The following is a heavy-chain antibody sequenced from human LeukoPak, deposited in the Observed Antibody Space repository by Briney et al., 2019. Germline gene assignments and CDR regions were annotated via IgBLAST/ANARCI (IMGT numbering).Heavy chain of an antibody. CDR3: ARGGDIVVVPAAIPHDAFDI. CDR2: IWYDGSNK. CDR1: GFTFSSYG. Sequence: PGGSLRLSCAASGFTFSSYGMHWVRQAPGKGLEWGAVIWYDGSNKDYADSVKGRFTISRDNSKNTLYLQMNSLRAEDTAVYYCARGGDIVVVPAAIPHDAFDIWGQGTMVTVSS. D-gene: IGHD2-2*01. J-gene: IGHJ3*02. V-gene: IGHV3-33*01.